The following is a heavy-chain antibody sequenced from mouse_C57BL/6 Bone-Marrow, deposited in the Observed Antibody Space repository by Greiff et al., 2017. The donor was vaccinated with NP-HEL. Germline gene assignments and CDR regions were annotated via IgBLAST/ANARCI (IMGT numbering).Heavy chain of an antibody. V-gene: IGHV1-15*01. CDR2: IDPETGGT. Sequence: QVQLKQSGAELVRPGASVTLSCKASGYTFTDYEMHWVKQTPVHGLEWIGAIDPETGGTAYNQKFKGKAILTADKSSSTAYMELRSLTSEDSAVYYCTRYNFNWDVMDYWGQGTSVTVSS. J-gene: IGHJ4*01. CDR1: GYTFTDYE. CDR3: TRYNFNWDVMDY. D-gene: IGHD4-1*02.